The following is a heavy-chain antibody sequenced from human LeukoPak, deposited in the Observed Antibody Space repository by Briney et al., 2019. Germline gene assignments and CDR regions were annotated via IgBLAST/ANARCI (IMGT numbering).Heavy chain of an antibody. V-gene: IGHV1-2*06. CDR1: RYTFTGYY. CDR2: VNPNSGGT. D-gene: IGHD3-22*01. J-gene: IGHJ4*02. Sequence: ASVKVSCKASRYTFTGYYMHWVRQAPGQGLEWVGRVNPNSGGTNYAQKFQGRVTMTRDTSISTAYMELSRLRSDDTAVYYCANTYYYDSSGYDYWGQGTLVTFSS. CDR3: ANTYYYDSSGYDY.